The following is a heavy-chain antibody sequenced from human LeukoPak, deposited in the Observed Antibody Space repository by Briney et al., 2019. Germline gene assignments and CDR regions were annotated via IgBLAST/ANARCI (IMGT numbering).Heavy chain of an antibody. D-gene: IGHD3-3*01. CDR2: IYYSGST. CDR3: ARGTQIFRGAFDI. CDR1: GGSISSSSYY. Sequence: SETLSLTCTVSGGSISSSSYYWGWIRQPPGKGLEWIGSIYYSGSTYYNPSLKSRVTISVDTSKNQFSLKLSSVTAADTAVYYCARGTQIFRGAFDIWGQGTMVTVSS. V-gene: IGHV4-39*07. J-gene: IGHJ3*02.